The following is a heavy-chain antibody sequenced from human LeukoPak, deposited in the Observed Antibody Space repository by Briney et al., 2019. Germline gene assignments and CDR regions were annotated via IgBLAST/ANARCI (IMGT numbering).Heavy chain of an antibody. CDR1: GGSISSYY. D-gene: IGHD2-2*01. Sequence: SETLSLTCTVSGGSISSYYWSWIRQPPGKGLEWIGYIYYSGSTNYNPSLKSRVTISVDTSKNQISLKLSSVTAADTAVYYCARAGVVVPAPNFDYWGQGTLVTVSS. CDR2: IYYSGST. J-gene: IGHJ4*02. CDR3: ARAGVVVPAPNFDY. V-gene: IGHV4-59*01.